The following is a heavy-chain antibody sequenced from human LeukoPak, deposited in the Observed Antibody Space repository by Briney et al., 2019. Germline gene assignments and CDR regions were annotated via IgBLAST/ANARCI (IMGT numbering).Heavy chain of an antibody. D-gene: IGHD6-19*01. J-gene: IGHJ4*02. Sequence: SETLSLTCTVSGYSISSGYYWGWIRPPPGKGLECIGSIYHSGSTYYNPSLKSRVTISVDTSKNQFSLKLSSVTAADTAVYYCARVAVAGYYYFDYWGQGTLVTVSS. CDR3: ARVAVAGYYYFDY. CDR1: GYSISSGYY. CDR2: IYHSGST. V-gene: IGHV4-38-2*02.